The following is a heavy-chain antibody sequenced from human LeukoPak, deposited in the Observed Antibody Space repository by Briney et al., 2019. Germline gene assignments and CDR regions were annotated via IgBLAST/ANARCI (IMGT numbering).Heavy chain of an antibody. CDR3: AKDKASSTYYFDY. J-gene: IGHJ4*02. D-gene: IGHD6-6*01. CDR1: GFTFSSYA. CDR2: ISYDGSSK. V-gene: IGHV3-30*18. Sequence: GGSLRLSCAASGFTFSSYAMSWVRQAPGKGLEWVALISYDGSSKYYPDSVKGRFTISRDNSKNTLYLQMNSLRAEDTAVYYCAKDKASSTYYFDYWGQGTLVTVSS.